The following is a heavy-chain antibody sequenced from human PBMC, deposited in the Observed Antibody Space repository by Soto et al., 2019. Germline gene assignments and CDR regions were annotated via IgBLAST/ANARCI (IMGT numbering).Heavy chain of an antibody. CDR2: IKSKTDGGTT. J-gene: IGHJ4*02. CDR1: GFTFSNAW. CDR3: ATDVTAMCYFDY. D-gene: IGHD3-16*01. V-gene: IGHV3-15*07. Sequence: EVQLVESGGGLVKPGGSLRLSCAASGFTFSNAWMNWVRQAPGKGLEWVGRIKSKTDGGTTDYAAPVKGRFTISRDDSKNTLYLHMNSLNPEDTAVYYCATDVTAMCYFDYWGQGTLVTVSS.